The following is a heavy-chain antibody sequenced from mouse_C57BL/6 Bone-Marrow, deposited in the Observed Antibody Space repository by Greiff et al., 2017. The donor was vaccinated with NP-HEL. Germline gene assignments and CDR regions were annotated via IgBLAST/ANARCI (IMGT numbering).Heavy chain of an antibody. Sequence: QVQLQQSGAELAKPGASVKLSCKASGYTFTSYWMHWVQQRPGQGLEWIGYINPSSGYTKYNQKFKDKATLTADKSSSTAYMQLSSLTYEDSAVYYCARRWADGYYPAWFAYWGQGTLVTVSA. CDR1: GYTFTSYW. CDR2: INPSSGYT. J-gene: IGHJ3*01. V-gene: IGHV1-7*01. CDR3: ARRWADGYYPAWFAY. D-gene: IGHD2-3*01.